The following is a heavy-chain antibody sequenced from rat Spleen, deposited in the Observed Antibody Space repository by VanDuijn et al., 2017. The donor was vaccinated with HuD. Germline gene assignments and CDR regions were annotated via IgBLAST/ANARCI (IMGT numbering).Heavy chain of an antibody. CDR2: ISTGGGNT. J-gene: IGHJ2*01. D-gene: IGHD3-5*01. CDR1: GFTFDDHF. Sequence: EVQLVESNGGLVQPGRSLKLSCAASGFTFDDHFMAWVRQAPTKGLEWVATISTGGGNTYYRDPVKGRFTISRDNAKSTLYLQMDSLRSEDTATYYCARQGDRTLPTLGGQGVMVTVSS. CDR3: ARQGDRTLPTL. V-gene: IGHV5-25*01.